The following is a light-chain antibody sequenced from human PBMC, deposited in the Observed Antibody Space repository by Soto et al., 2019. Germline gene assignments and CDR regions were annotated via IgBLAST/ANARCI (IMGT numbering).Light chain of an antibody. Sequence: DIQMTQSPSSLSASVGDRVTITCRASQSISRYLNWYQQKPGTAPKFLINHASSLQSGVLSRFSGSGSGTEFTLTISCLQSEDFATYYCQQYYSYSPVTFGQGTKV. J-gene: IGKJ1*01. CDR2: HAS. CDR3: QQYYSYSPVT. V-gene: IGKV1-39*01. CDR1: QSISRY.